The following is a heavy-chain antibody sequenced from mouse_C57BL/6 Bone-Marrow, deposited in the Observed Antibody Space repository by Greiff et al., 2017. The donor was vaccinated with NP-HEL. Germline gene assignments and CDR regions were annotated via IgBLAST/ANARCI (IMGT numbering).Heavy chain of an antibody. CDR3: ARWGVVPYLYFDV. D-gene: IGHD1-1*01. J-gene: IGHJ1*03. CDR2: IYPRSGNT. Sequence: VKLQQSGAELARPGASVKLSCKASGYTFTSYGISWVKQRTGQGLEWIGEIYPRSGNTYYNEKFKGKATLTADKSSSTAYMELRSLTSEDSAVYFCARWGVVPYLYFDVWGTGTTVTVSS. CDR1: GYTFTSYG. V-gene: IGHV1-81*01.